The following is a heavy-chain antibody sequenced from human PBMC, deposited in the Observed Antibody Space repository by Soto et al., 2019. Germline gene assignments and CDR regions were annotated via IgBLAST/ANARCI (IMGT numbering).Heavy chain of an antibody. V-gene: IGHV4-34*01. CDR2: INHSGST. Sequence: SETLSLTCAVYGGSFSGYYWSWIRQPPGKGLEWIGEINHSGSTNYNPSLKSRVTISVDTSKNQFSLKLSSVTAADTAVYYCARGPILNYDFWSRYRLLAYRGQGTLVIVSS. CDR1: GGSFSGYY. CDR3: ARGPILNYDFWSRYRLLAY. J-gene: IGHJ1*01. D-gene: IGHD3-3*01.